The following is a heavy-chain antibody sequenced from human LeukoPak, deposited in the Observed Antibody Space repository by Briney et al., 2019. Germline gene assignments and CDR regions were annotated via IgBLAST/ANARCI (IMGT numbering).Heavy chain of an antibody. D-gene: IGHD2-2*01. CDR2: INPSGGST. CDR3: AREFVGYCSSTSCYQYWFDP. Sequence: ASAKVSCKASGYTFTSYYMHWVRQAPGQGLEWMGIINPSGGSTSYAQKFQGGVTMTRDTSTSTVYMELSSPRSEDTAVYYCAREFVGYCSSTSCYQYWFDPWGQGTLVTVSS. J-gene: IGHJ5*02. V-gene: IGHV1-46*01. CDR1: GYTFTSYY.